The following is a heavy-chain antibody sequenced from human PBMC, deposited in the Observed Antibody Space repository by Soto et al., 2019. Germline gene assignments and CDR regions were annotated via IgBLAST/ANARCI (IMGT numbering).Heavy chain of an antibody. V-gene: IGHV4-39*01. CDR1: GGSVSSPTDY. Sequence: QLQLQASGPGLVKPSETLSLICSVSGGSVSSPTDYWGWIRQPPGKGLEWIGSVYYTGYTYSKPSLKSRATMSVDPSKKQFALKLSSVTAADTCVYFGAKSMTMISVVTIEEFKWVDPWGRGTVVTVSS. J-gene: IGHJ5*02. CDR3: AKSMTMISVVTIEEFKWVDP. D-gene: IGHD3-22*01. CDR2: VYYTGYT.